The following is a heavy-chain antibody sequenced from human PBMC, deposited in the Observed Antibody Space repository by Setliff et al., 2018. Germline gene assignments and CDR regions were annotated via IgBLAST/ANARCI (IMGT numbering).Heavy chain of an antibody. Sequence: GGSLRLSCGASGFNFNIAWMNWVRQAPGKGLEWVGRIKSVSNGGTTDFSAPVKGRFTVSRDDSKNIAYLQMDSLKTEDTAVYYCTRVCTQGHCSSRQYYYYMDVWGEGTTVTVSS. CDR3: TRVCTQGHCSSRQYYYYMDV. D-gene: IGHD2-2*01. CDR1: GFNFNIAW. J-gene: IGHJ6*03. CDR2: IKSVSNGGTT. V-gene: IGHV3-15*01.